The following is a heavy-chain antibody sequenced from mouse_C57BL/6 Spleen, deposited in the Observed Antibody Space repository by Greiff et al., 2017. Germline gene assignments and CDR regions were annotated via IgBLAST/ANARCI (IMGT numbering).Heavy chain of an antibody. CDR1: GYAFSSYW. J-gene: IGHJ1*03. Sequence: QVQLQQSGAELVKPGASVKISCKASGYAFSSYWMNWVKQRPGKGLEWIGQIYPGDGDTNYNGKFKGKATLTADKSSSTAYMQLSSLTSEDSAVYFCAREYYGGSYGYIDVWGKGTPVTVSS. D-gene: IGHD1-1*01. V-gene: IGHV1-80*01. CDR2: IYPGDGDT. CDR3: AREYYGGSYGYIDV.